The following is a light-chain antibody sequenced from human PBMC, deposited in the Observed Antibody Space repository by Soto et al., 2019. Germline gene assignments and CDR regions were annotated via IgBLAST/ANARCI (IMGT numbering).Light chain of an antibody. CDR2: LTS. J-gene: IGKJ1*01. Sequence: ESVLTQYPATQSSFPGDRVTLSCRASQAVNTRLAWYQHKPGQAPRLLIYLTSNRAAGIPARFSGSGSGTDFTLTISDVEPEDFAVYYCHQRQSWPRTFGQGTKVDIK. CDR1: QAVNTR. V-gene: IGKV3-11*01. CDR3: HQRQSWPRT.